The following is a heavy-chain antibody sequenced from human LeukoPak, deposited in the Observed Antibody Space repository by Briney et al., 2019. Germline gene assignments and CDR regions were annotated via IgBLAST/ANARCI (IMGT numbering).Heavy chain of an antibody. D-gene: IGHD5-18*01. V-gene: IGHV4-59*01. CDR1: GGSISSYY. CDR3: ARVDTAMVLFDY. CDR2: IYYSGST. Sequence: KSSEILSLTCTVSGGSISSYYWSWIRQPPGKGLEWIGYIYYSGSTNYNPSLKSRVTISVDTSKNQFSLKLSSVTAADTAVYYCARVDTAMVLFDYWGQGTLVTVSS. J-gene: IGHJ4*02.